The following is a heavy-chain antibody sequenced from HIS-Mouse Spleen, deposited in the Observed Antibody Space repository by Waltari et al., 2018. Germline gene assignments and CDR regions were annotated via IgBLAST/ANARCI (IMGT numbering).Heavy chain of an antibody. V-gene: IGHV4-39*07. CDR2: IYYSGRT. CDR1: GGSISSSSYY. CDR3: ARGGSSGWYVFDY. D-gene: IGHD6-19*01. J-gene: IGHJ4*02. Sequence: QLQLQESSPGLVKPSETLSLTCTVSGGSISSSSYYWGWIRQPPGKGLEWIGSIYYSGRTYYNPSLKSRVTISVDTSKNQFSLKLSSVTAADTAVYYCARGGSSGWYVFDYWGQGTLVTVSS.